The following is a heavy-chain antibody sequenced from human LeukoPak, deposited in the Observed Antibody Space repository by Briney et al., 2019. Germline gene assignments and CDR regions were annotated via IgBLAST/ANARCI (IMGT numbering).Heavy chain of an antibody. CDR3: AKDSVPFAENSWFDH. V-gene: IGHV3-7*04. CDR2: LGDDGSQK. J-gene: IGHJ5*02. D-gene: IGHD3-16*01. CDR1: GFSFSMFW. Sequence: PGGSLRLSCAASGFSFSMFWMSWVRQAPGKGPEWVATLGDDGSQKFYLDSVKGRFTISRDNGKNSVFLQMSSLRAEDSALYYCAKDSVPFAENSWFDHWGQGILVTVSS.